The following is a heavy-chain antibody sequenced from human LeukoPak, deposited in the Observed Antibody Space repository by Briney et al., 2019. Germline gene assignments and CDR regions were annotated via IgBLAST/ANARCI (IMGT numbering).Heavy chain of an antibody. CDR1: GFTFSSNC. CDR2: ITNSGGTT. CDR3: AKDWGYGSGTYYPH. Sequence: GGSLRLSCAASGFTFSSNCMNWLRQAPGKGLEWVAVITNSGGTTYYADSVKGRFTISRDNSKNMLYLQMNSLRSEDTAIYYCAKDWGYGSGTYYPHWGQGTLVTVSS. V-gene: IGHV3-23*01. D-gene: IGHD3-10*01. J-gene: IGHJ4*02.